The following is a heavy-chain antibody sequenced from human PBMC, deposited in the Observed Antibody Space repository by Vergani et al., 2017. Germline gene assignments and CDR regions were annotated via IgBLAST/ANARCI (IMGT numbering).Heavy chain of an antibody. V-gene: IGHV5-10-1*01. Sequence: EVQLVQSGAEVKKPGESLRISCKGSGYSFTSYWISWVRQMPGKGLEWMGRIDPSDSYTNYSPSFQGHVTISADKSISTAYLQWSSLKASDTAMNYCASQLGYSSSWYLPDYWGQGTLVTVSS. CDR3: ASQLGYSSSWYLPDY. D-gene: IGHD6-13*01. CDR1: GYSFTSYW. J-gene: IGHJ4*02. CDR2: IDPSDSYT.